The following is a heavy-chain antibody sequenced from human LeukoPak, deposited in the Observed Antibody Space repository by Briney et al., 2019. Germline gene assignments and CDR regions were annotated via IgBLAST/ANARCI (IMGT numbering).Heavy chain of an antibody. D-gene: IGHD1-14*01. V-gene: IGHV4-34*01. J-gene: IGHJ4*02. CDR1: GGSFSGFY. CDR3: ARGGVGRVDC. Sequence: PSETLSLTCAVYGGSFSGFYWSWIRQPQGKGLEWIGEIHYSGNTNYNPSLRSRVTISLDTPNNQFSLKLSSVTAADTAVYYCARGGVGRVDCWGQGTLVTVSS. CDR2: IHYSGNT.